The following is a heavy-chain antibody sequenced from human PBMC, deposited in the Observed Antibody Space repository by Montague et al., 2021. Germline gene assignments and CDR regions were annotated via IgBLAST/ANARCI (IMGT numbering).Heavy chain of an antibody. J-gene: IGHJ5*01. Sequence: SETLSLTCTVSGGSIGNSGYYWDWNRQPPGKGLEWIGYIYYSGSTYYNPSLQSRVTISVDTSKNQFSLRLTSVTAADTAVYYCARRSSWRGRGWFDSWGRGTLVTVSS. D-gene: IGHD6-13*01. CDR3: ARRSSWRGRGWFDS. CDR2: IYYSGST. V-gene: IGHV4-39*01. CDR1: GGSIGNSGYY.